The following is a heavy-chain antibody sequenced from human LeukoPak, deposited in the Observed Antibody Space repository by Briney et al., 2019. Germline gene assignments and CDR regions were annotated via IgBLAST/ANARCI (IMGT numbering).Heavy chain of an antibody. J-gene: IGHJ4*02. CDR2: IYYSGST. Sequence: SETLSLTCTVSGGSISSSSYYWGWIRQPPGKGLEWIGSIYYSGSTYYNPSLKSRVTISVDTSKNQFSLKLSSVTAADTAVYYCAREWLLLLSYWGQGTLVTVSS. V-gene: IGHV4-39*07. CDR3: AREWLLLLSY. D-gene: IGHD3-22*01. CDR1: GGSISSSSYY.